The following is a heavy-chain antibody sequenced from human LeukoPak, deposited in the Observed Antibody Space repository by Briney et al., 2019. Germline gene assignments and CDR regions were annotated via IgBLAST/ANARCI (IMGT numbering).Heavy chain of an antibody. V-gene: IGHV4-59*01. CDR1: GDSMSSYY. CDR2: IYYSGST. J-gene: IGHJ3*02. D-gene: IGHD5-18*01. Sequence: SETLSLTCTVSGDSMSSYYWSWLRQPPGKGLEWLGYIYYSGSTNYNPSLKSRVTISVDTSKNQFSLKLSSVTAADTAVYYCARGEQLWVLGAFDIWGQGTMVTVAS. CDR3: ARGEQLWVLGAFDI.